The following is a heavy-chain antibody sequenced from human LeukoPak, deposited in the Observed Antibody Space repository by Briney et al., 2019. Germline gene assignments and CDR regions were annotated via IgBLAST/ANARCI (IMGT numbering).Heavy chain of an antibody. V-gene: IGHV4-34*01. CDR1: GVSFSGYY. J-gene: IGHJ2*01. CDR2: INHSGST. Sequence: PSETLSLTCTVSGVSFSGYYWSWIRQPPGKGLEWIGEINHSGSTNYNPSLTSRVTISVDTSKNQFSLKLSSVTAADTAVYYCARFGKITMVRGVTSRYFDLWGRGTLVTVSS. D-gene: IGHD3-10*01. CDR3: ARFGKITMVRGVTSRYFDL.